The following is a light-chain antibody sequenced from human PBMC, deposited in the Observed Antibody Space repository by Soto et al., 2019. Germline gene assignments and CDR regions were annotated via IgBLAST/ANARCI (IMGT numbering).Light chain of an antibody. CDR3: RHYSSIPYS. J-gene: IGKJ2*01. Sequence: DIQMTQSPSSLSASVGDRVTITCQASQDISKYLNWYQHKPGKAPKLLIYDASNLETGVPSRFGGSGSETHFTFTISSLQPEDIATYYCRHYSSIPYSFGQGTKLEIK. CDR1: QDISKY. CDR2: DAS. V-gene: IGKV1-33*01.